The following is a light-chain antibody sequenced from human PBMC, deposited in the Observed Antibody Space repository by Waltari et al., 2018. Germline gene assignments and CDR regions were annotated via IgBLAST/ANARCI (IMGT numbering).Light chain of an antibody. Sequence: IQLTQSPSSLAASVGDRVTITCRARQGIVNFLAWYQQKPGKVPRLLISTASTLQSGVPPRFSGSGSGTEFTLTIAGLQPEDVAKEDGQKYNAAPLIFGGGTKVEIK. CDR3: QKYNAAPLI. V-gene: IGKV1-27*01. CDR1: QGIVNF. J-gene: IGKJ4*01. CDR2: TAS.